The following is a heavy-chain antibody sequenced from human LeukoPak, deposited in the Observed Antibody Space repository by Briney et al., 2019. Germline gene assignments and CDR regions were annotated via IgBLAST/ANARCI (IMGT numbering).Heavy chain of an antibody. D-gene: IGHD3/OR15-3a*01. CDR2: IYYSGST. V-gene: IGHV4-59*02. CDR3: VGGGDWLPEY. J-gene: IGHJ4*01. Sequence: SETLSLTCTVSGASVSGKFWSRIRHSPGNGLEWIGLIYYSGSTKFNPSLKSRVAMSVDPSNNQFSLSLNSVTTTDTAVYFCVGGGDWLPEYWGHGTQVIVSS. CDR1: GASVSGKF.